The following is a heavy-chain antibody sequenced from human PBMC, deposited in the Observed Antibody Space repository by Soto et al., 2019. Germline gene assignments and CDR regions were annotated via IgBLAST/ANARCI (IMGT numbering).Heavy chain of an antibody. J-gene: IGHJ5*02. CDR3: ARSWAAAGTFNWFDP. CDR1: GGTFSSYT. V-gene: IGHV1-69*02. Sequence: ASVKVSCKASGGTFSSYTISWVRQAPGQGLEWMGRIIPILGIANYAQKFQGRVTITADKSTSTAYMELSSLRSEDTAVYYCARSWAAAGTFNWFDPWGQGTLVTVSS. D-gene: IGHD6-13*01. CDR2: IIPILGIA.